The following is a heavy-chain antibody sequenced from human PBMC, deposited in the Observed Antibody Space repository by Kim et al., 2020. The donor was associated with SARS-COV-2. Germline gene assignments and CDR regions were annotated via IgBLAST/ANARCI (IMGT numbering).Heavy chain of an antibody. CDR1: GFTFDDYG. J-gene: IGHJ1*01. CDR2: INRNSDST. CDR3: VRGYAGGPFDL. V-gene: IGHV3-20*04. D-gene: IGHD3-16*01. Sequence: GGSLRLSCAASGFTFDDYGMSWVRQAPGKGLEWVSGINRNSDSTGYADSVKGRFTISRDNAKNSLFLQMSSPRAEDTALYYCVRGYAGGPFDLWGQGTLVTVPT.